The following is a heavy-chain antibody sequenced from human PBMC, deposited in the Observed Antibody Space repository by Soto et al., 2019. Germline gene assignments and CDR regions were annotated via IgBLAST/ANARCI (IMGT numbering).Heavy chain of an antibody. CDR1: GGSLSGYH. Sequence: SETLSLTCSVSGGSLSGYHWSWIRQPAGKGLEWLGRMQTNGNPDYAPSLSCRVTISIDTSNNQFSLKLTSVTAAHTSVYFCAKGAGAPWLDPWGQGALVPVSS. CDR3: AKGAGAPWLDP. J-gene: IGHJ5*02. CDR2: MQTNGNP. V-gene: IGHV4-4*07.